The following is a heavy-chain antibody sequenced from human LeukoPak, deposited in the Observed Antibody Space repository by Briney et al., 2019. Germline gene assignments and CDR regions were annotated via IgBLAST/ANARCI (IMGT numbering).Heavy chain of an antibody. D-gene: IGHD6-13*01. CDR1: GGSISSGFYY. Sequence: SQTLSLTCTVSGGSISSGFYYWSWIRQPAGKGLEWIGRIYTSGSTNYNPSLKSRVSTSVDTSKNQFSLKLSSVTAADTAVYYCARAYSSSWPGSYFDYWGQGTLVTVSS. J-gene: IGHJ4*02. CDR2: IYTSGST. CDR3: ARAYSSSWPGSYFDY. V-gene: IGHV4-61*02.